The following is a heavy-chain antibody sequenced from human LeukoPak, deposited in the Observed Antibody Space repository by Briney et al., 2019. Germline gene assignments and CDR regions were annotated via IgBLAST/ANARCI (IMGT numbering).Heavy chain of an antibody. CDR3: AKRFTDKYSSVDY. CDR2: ISYDGSNK. Sequence: GGSLRLSCAASGFTFSSYGMHWVRQAPGKGLEWVAVISYDGSNKYYADSVKGRFTISRDNSKNTLYLQMNSLRAEDTAVYYCAKRFTDKYSSVDYWGQGTLVTVSS. V-gene: IGHV3-30*18. CDR1: GFTFSSYG. D-gene: IGHD2-15*01. J-gene: IGHJ4*02.